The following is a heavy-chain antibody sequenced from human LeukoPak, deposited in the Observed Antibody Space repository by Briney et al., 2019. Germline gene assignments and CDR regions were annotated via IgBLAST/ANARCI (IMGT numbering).Heavy chain of an antibody. CDR2: IHHSGST. V-gene: IGHV4-34*01. D-gene: IGHD6-13*01. CDR1: VGSFSGYY. J-gene: IGHJ4*02. CDR3: ARQGSWYGGRKIDY. Sequence: TSETLSLTCAVYVGSFSGYYWSWIRQFPGKGLEWIGEIHHSGSTKYNPSLKCRVTISVDTSKNQFSLKLSSVTAADTAVYYCARQGSWYGGRKIDYWGQGTLVTVSS.